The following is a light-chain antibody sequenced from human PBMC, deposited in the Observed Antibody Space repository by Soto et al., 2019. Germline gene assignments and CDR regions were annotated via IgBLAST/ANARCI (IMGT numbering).Light chain of an antibody. J-gene: IGKJ1*01. CDR3: QHYGSSWT. CDR2: VAS. V-gene: IGKV3-20*01. Sequence: EIVLTQSPGTLSLSPGERATLSCRASHIFSASYLAWYQQRPGQAPRLLIYVASRRATGIPDRFSGSGSGTDFSLTISRLEPEDSAVYYCQHYGSSWTFGQGTKVEVK. CDR1: HIFSASY.